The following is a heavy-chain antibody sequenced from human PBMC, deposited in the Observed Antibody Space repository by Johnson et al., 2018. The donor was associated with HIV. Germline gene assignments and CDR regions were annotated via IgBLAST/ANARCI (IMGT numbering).Heavy chain of an antibody. J-gene: IGHJ3*02. D-gene: IGHD7-27*01. V-gene: IGHV3-11*01. Sequence: QVQLVESGGGLVQPGGSLIVSCEASGLTFSGYYMSWIRQAPGKGLEWVSYISSSGSSRYYADSVKGRFTITSDNVKNSLYMKMNSLRVEGPAVYFCAVDYLGALDIWRQGTMVTVSS. CDR3: AVDYLGALDI. CDR1: GLTFSGYY. CDR2: ISSSGSSR.